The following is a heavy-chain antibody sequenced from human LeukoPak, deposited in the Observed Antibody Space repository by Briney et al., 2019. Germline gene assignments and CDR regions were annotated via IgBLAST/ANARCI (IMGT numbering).Heavy chain of an antibody. D-gene: IGHD3-22*01. CDR2: FYTSGST. CDR1: GGSISNYY. V-gene: IGHV4-4*07. Sequence: SETLSLTCTVSGGSISNYYWSWIRQPAGKGLEWIGRFYTSGSTTYNPSLKSRVTISVDTSKNQLSLKLSSVTAADTAIYYCAEDSSGYYSSFQHWGQGTLVTVSS. J-gene: IGHJ1*01. CDR3: AEDSSGYYSSFQH.